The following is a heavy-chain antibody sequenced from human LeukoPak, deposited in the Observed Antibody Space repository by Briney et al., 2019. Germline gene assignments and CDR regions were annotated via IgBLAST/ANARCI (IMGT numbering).Heavy chain of an antibody. Sequence: PSETLSLTCTVSGGSISSSSYYWSWIRQPPGKGLEWIGYIYYSGSTNYNPSLKSRVTISVDTSKNQFSLKLSSVTAADTAVYYCARGYAERYSSGWLNDYWGQGTLVTVSS. CDR3: ARGYAERYSSGWLNDY. V-gene: IGHV4-61*01. CDR2: IYYSGST. CDR1: GGSISSSSYY. D-gene: IGHD6-19*01. J-gene: IGHJ4*02.